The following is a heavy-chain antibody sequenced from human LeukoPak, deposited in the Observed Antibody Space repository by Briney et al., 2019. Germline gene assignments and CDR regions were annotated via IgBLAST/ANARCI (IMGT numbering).Heavy chain of an antibody. J-gene: IGHJ4*02. CDR3: ASARTSSRSWFTFDY. Sequence: SETLSLTCTVSGDSISSSSYYWGWIRQPPGKGLEWIGSIYYSGSTYYNPSLKSRVTISVDTSKNQLSLKLSSVTAADTAVYYCASARTSSRSWFTFDYWGQGILVTVSS. CDR2: IYYSGST. V-gene: IGHV4-39*01. CDR1: GDSISSSSYY. D-gene: IGHD6-13*01.